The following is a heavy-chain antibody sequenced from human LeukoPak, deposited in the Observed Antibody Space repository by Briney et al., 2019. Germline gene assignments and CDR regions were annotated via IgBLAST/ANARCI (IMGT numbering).Heavy chain of an antibody. CDR3: AKGRWSSGYFDY. CDR2: ISGSGGST. D-gene: IGHD3-22*01. Sequence: GGSLRLSCAASEFTFSSYAMSWVRQAPGKGLEWVSAISGSGGSTYYADSVKGRFTISRDNSKNTLYLQMNSLRAEDTAVYYCAKGRWSSGYFDYWGQGTLATVSS. J-gene: IGHJ4*02. V-gene: IGHV3-23*01. CDR1: EFTFSSYA.